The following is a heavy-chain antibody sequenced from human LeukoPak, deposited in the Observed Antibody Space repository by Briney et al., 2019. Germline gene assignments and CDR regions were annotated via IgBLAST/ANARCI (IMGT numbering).Heavy chain of an antibody. CDR1: GFTFSSHW. CDR2: IKQDGSEK. Sequence: GGSLRLSCAASGFTFSSHWMSWVRQAPGKGLEWVANIKQDGSEKYYVDSVKGRFTISRDNAKNSLFLQMNSQRAEDTAVYYCARTAYGSGSYSTNRNWFDPWGQGTLVTVSS. J-gene: IGHJ5*02. V-gene: IGHV3-7*01. CDR3: ARTAYGSGSYSTNRNWFDP. D-gene: IGHD3-10*01.